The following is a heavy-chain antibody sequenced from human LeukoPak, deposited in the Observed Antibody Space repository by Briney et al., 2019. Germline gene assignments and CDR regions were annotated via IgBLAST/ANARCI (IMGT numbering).Heavy chain of an antibody. V-gene: IGHV1-8*01. J-gene: IGHJ4*02. CDR1: GYTFTSYD. CDR2: MNPNSGNT. CDR3: TRTVLDCKNGVCYDY. D-gene: IGHD2-8*01. Sequence: ASVKVSCKASGYTFTSYDINWVRQATGQGLEWMGWMNPNSGNTGYAQKFQGRVTMTRNTSISTAYMELSSLRSDDTAVYYCTRTVLDCKNGVCYDYWGQGTLVTVSS.